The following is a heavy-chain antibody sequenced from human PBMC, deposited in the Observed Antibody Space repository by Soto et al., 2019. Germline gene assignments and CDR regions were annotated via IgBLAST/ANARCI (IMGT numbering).Heavy chain of an antibody. J-gene: IGHJ5*02. CDR1: GDSVSSYSVV. D-gene: IGHD2-15*01. V-gene: IGHV6-1*01. CDR2: TYYRSKWYS. CDR3: AKVIVVVAATPADWFDP. Sequence: PSQTLSLTCAISGDSVSSYSVVWNWIRQSPSGGLEWLGRTYYRSKWYSEYAISVQSRITVNADTSKNTLYLQMNSLRAEDTAVYYCAKVIVVVAATPADWFDPWGQGTLVTVSS.